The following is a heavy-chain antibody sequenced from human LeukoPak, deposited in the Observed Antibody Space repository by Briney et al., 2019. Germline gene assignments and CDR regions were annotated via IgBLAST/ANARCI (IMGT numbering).Heavy chain of an antibody. Sequence: SQTLSLTCAIFGDSVSSNSAAWNWIRQSPSRGLEWLGRTYYGSKWYNDYAVSMKGRISISPDTSKNQLSLQMSSVTPEDTAVYYCAREGHNWNYDCFDSWGQGILVTVSS. J-gene: IGHJ4*02. CDR1: GDSVSSNSAA. CDR2: TYYGSKWYN. D-gene: IGHD1-7*01. CDR3: AREGHNWNYDCFDS. V-gene: IGHV6-1*01.